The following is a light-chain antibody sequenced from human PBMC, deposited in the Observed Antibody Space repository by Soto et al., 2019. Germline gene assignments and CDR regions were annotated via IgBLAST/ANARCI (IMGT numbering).Light chain of an antibody. CDR2: CAS. J-gene: IGKJ3*01. Sequence: DIVMTQSVTSLAVSVSKRATIYCKSSQTIFYTSTTKNYLAWYQQRPGQPPKLLISCASDRESGVPNRFSGSGSGTDFTLTISGLQAEDVPLYYCQQYYSTPFTFGPGTKVDIK. CDR3: QQYYSTPFT. CDR1: QTIFYTSTTKNY. V-gene: IGKV4-1*01.